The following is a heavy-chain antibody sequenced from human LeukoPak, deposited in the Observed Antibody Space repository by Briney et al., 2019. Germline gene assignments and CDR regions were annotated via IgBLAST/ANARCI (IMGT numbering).Heavy chain of an antibody. J-gene: IGHJ6*02. CDR2: ISSNGGST. CDR1: RFTFSSYA. V-gene: IGHV3-64*01. Sequence: GGSLRPSCATYRFTFSSYAMHWVRQAPGKGLEYVSAISSNGGSTYYANSVKGRFTISRDNSKNMLYLQMGSLRAEDMAVYYCARRDFYYYGMDVWGQGTTVTVSS. CDR3: ARRDFYYYGMDV.